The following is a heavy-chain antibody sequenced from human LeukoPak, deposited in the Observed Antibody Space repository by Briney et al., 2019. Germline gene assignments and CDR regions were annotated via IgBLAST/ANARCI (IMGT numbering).Heavy chain of an antibody. V-gene: IGHV4-59*11. CDR2: ISYSGTT. J-gene: IGHJ6*03. CDR3: TRDRNGGDHYYMDV. D-gene: IGHD3-16*01. Sequence: SETLSLTCTVSSGSIRSQHWSWIRQPPGKGLEWIGFISYSGTTYYNPSLVSRVTISRDTSRNQFSLKLSSVTAADTAVYYCTRDRNGGDHYYMDVWGKGTTVTVSS. CDR1: SGSIRSQH.